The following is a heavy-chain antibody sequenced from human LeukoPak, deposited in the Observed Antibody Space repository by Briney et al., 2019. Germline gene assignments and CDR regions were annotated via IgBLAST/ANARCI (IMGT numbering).Heavy chain of an antibody. Sequence: PGGSLRLSCAASGFTFSSYAMHWVRQAPGKGLEWVAVISYDGSNKYYADSVKGRFTISRDNSKNTLYLQMNSLRAEDTAVYYCATPGSDVFDIWGQGKMATVSS. CDR2: ISYDGSNK. CDR1: GFTFSSYA. V-gene: IGHV3-30-3*01. CDR3: ATPGSDVFDI. J-gene: IGHJ3*02.